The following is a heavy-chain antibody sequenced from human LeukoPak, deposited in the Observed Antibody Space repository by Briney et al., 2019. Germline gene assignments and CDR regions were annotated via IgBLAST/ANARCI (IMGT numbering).Heavy chain of an antibody. D-gene: IGHD2-2*01. CDR2: IFSTGAT. CDR1: GGSISGHY. V-gene: IGHV4-59*11. Sequence: PSETLSLTCTVSGGSISGHYWTWIRLPPGKGLELIGHIFSTGATHYNPSLRGRVTLSIDTSKNQFSLTLTSVNVEDTAVYYCARFSTRFGSGCGEASCYVHYWGQGTQVTVSP. J-gene: IGHJ4*02. CDR3: ARFSTRFGSGCGEASCYVHY.